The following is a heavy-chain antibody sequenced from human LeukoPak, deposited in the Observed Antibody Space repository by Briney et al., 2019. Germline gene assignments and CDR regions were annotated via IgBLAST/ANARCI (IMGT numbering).Heavy chain of an antibody. CDR3: ARGPAGTVDYFYGMDV. V-gene: IGHV3-48*01. J-gene: IGHJ6*02. D-gene: IGHD3-10*01. CDR2: ISSSSSTI. CDR1: GFSFSSYS. Sequence: GGSLTLSCAASGFSFSSYSMNWVRQAPGKGLEWVSYISSSSSTIYYADYVNGQFTTSRDNAKNSLYLQMNTLRAEDTAVYYCARGPAGTVDYFYGMDVWGQGTTVTVSS.